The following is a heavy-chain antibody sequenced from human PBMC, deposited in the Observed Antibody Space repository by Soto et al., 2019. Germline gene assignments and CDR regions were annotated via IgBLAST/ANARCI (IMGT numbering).Heavy chain of an antibody. CDR3: ARGAFGAYYFDY. J-gene: IGHJ4*02. CDR2: IKGDGITT. Sequence: EVQLVESGGGLVQPGGSLRLSCAASGFTFSSYWIHWVRQAPGKGLVWVSRIKGDGITTNYADSVKGRVTISRDNAKNTGYLQVNSLRAEDTAVYYCARGAFGAYYFDYWGQGTLVTVSS. V-gene: IGHV3-74*01. CDR1: GFTFSSYW. D-gene: IGHD3-3*01.